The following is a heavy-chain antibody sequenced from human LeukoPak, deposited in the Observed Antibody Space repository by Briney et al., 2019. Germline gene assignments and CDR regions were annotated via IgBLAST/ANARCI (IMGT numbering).Heavy chain of an antibody. J-gene: IGHJ4*02. D-gene: IGHD4-11*01. CDR2: IYTSGST. Sequence: SETLSLTCAVYGGSFSGYYWSWLRQPAGQGLEWFGHIYTSGSTNSNPSLKSRVIMSVDTSKNQLSLMLTSVTAADTSVYYCARGLTTMTMAFDYWGQGTLVTVSS. CDR3: ARGLTTMTMAFDY. V-gene: IGHV4-59*10. CDR1: GGSFSGYY.